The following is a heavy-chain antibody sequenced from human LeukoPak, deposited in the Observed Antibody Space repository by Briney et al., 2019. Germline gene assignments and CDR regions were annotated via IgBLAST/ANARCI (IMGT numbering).Heavy chain of an antibody. Sequence: PSETLSLTCTVSGGSISSSSYYWGWIRQPPGKGLEWIGSIYYSGSTYYNPSLKSRVTISVDTSKNQFSLKLSSVTAADTAVYYCARRGIAAAGWTFDYWGQGTLVTVSS. D-gene: IGHD6-13*01. CDR1: GGSISSSSYY. CDR3: ARRGIAAAGWTFDY. CDR2: IYYSGST. V-gene: IGHV4-39*07. J-gene: IGHJ4*02.